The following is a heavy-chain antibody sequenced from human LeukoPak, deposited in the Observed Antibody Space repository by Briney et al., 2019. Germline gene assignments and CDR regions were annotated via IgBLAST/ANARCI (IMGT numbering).Heavy chain of an antibody. CDR2: IYYSGST. CDR3: ARAIAARTRGGMDV. D-gene: IGHD6-6*01. CDR1: GGSISSSSYY. Sequence: PSETLSLTCTVSGGSISSSSYYWGWIRQPPGKGLEWFGSIYYSGSTYYNPSLKSRVTISVDTSKNQFSLKLSSVTAADTAVYYCARAIAARTRGGMDVWGQGTTVTVSS. J-gene: IGHJ6*02. V-gene: IGHV4-39*01.